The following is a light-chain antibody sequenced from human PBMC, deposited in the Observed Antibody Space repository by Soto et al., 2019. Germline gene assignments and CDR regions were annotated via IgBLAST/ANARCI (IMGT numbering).Light chain of an antibody. V-gene: IGLV2-14*01. CDR2: EVS. J-gene: IGLJ1*01. CDR3: SSYNGSNSLYV. CDR1: SSDVGGYNF. Sequence: QSALTQPASVSGSPGQSLTISCTGTSSDVGGYNFVSWYQQHPGKAPKLLIYEVSNRPSGVSDRFSGSKSGNTASLTISGLQAEDEADYYCSSYNGSNSLYVFGTGTKVTVL.